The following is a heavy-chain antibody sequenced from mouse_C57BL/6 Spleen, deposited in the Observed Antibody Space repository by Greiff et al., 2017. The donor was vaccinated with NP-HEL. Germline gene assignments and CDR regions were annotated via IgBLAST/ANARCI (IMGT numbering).Heavy chain of an antibody. CDR2: IYPGDGDT. V-gene: IGHV1-82*01. CDR3: ARGGLQRDYYAMDY. Sequence: QVQLKQSGPELVKPGASVKISCKASGYAFSSSWMNWVKQRPGKGLEWIGRIYPGDGDTNYNGKFKGKATLTADKSSSTAYMQLSSLTSEDSAVYFCARGGLQRDYYAMDYWGQGTSVTVSS. J-gene: IGHJ4*01. D-gene: IGHD1-1*01. CDR1: GYAFSSSW.